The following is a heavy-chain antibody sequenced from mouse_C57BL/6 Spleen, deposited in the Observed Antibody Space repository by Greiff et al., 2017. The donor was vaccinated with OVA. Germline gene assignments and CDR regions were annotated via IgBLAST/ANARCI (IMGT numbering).Heavy chain of an antibody. CDR2: INPGSGGT. D-gene: IGHD2-10*01. V-gene: IGHV1-54*01. Sequence: QVQLQQSGAELVRPGTSVKVSCKASGYAFTNYLIEWVKQRPGQGLEWIGVINPGSGGTNYNEKFKGKATLTADKSSSTAYMQLSSLTSEDSAVYFCARWTYYGNLMDYWGQGTSVTVSS. CDR3: ARWTYYGNLMDY. J-gene: IGHJ4*01. CDR1: GYAFTNYL.